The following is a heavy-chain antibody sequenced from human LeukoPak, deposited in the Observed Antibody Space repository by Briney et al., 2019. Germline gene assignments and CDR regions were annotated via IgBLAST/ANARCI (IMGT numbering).Heavy chain of an antibody. D-gene: IGHD6-19*01. V-gene: IGHV1-18*01. CDR3: ARDQPQWLVLGARPGGSEDASDI. CDR1: GYTFTSYG. Sequence: ASVKVSCKASGYTFTSYGISWVRQAPGQGLEWMGWISAYNGNTNYAQKLQGRVTMTTDTSTSTAYMELRSLRSDDTAVYYCARDQPQWLVLGARPGGSEDASDIWGQGTMVTVSS. CDR2: ISAYNGNT. J-gene: IGHJ3*02.